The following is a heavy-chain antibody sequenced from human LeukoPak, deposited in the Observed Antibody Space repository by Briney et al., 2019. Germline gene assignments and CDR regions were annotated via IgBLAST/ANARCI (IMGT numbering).Heavy chain of an antibody. Sequence: GGSLRLSCAASGFTFSSYAIHWVRQAPGKGLEWVAVIWYDGSNKYYADSVKGRFTISRDNSKNTLYLQMNSLRAEDTAVCYCARDGEDILTGYYFDYWGQGTLVTVSS. CDR1: GFTFSSYA. CDR3: ARDGEDILTGYYFDY. V-gene: IGHV3-33*08. J-gene: IGHJ4*02. CDR2: IWYDGSNK. D-gene: IGHD3-9*01.